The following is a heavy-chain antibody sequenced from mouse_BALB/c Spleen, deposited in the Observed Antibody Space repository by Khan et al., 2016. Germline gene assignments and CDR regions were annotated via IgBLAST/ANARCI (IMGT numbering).Heavy chain of an antibody. J-gene: IGHJ3*01. CDR2: LWGDGST. D-gene: IGHD1-2*01. Sequence: QVQLKESGPGLVAPSQSLSITCTVSGFSLTGYGVNWVRQPPGKGLEWLGMLWGDGSTDYNSALKSRLSISKDNSKSQVFLKMNSLQTDDTARYYCARAHYGTSFAYWGQGTLVTVSA. V-gene: IGHV2-6-7*01. CDR1: GFSLTGYG. CDR3: ARAHYGTSFAY.